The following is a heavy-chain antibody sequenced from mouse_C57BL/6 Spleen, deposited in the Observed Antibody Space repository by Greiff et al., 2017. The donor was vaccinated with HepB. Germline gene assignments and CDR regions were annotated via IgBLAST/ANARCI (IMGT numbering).Heavy chain of an antibody. Sequence: QVQLQQPGAELVRPGPSVKLSCKASGYTFTSYWMHWVKQRPGQGLEWIGVIDPSDSYTNYNQKFKGKATLTVDTSSSTAYMQLSSLTSEDSAVYYCARLGQYAMDYWGQGTSVTVSS. V-gene: IGHV1-59*01. CDR3: ARLGQYAMDY. J-gene: IGHJ4*01. CDR1: GYTFTSYW. D-gene: IGHD3-3*01. CDR2: IDPSDSYT.